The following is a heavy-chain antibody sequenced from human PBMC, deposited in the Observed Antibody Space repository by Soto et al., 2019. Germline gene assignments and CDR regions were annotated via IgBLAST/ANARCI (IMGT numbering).Heavy chain of an antibody. J-gene: IGHJ4*02. CDR2: ISAYNGNT. CDR3: ARDSIGGGSGYKFDY. Sequence: QVQLVQSGAEVKKPGASVKVSCKASGYTFTSYGISWVRQAAGQGLEWMGWISAYNGNTNYAQKLQGRVTMITETSTITAYMELRSLRSDDTAVYYCARDSIGGGSGYKFDYWGQGTLVTVSS. D-gene: IGHD3-22*01. V-gene: IGHV1-18*04. CDR1: GYTFTSYG.